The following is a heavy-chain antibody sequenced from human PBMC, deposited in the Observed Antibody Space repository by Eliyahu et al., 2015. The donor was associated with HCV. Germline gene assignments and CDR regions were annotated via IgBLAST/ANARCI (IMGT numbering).Heavy chain of an antibody. J-gene: IGHJ5*02. D-gene: IGHD1-26*01. V-gene: IGHV2-5*02. CDR1: GFSLSTSGVG. CDR2: IYWDDDK. Sequence: QITLKESGPTLVKPTQTLTLTCTFSGFSLSTSGVGVGWIRQPPGKALEWLALIYWDDDKRYSPSLKSRLTITKDTSKNQVVLTMTNMDPVDTATYYCAHASGSYWRGWFDPWGQGTLVTVSS. CDR3: AHASGSYWRGWFDP.